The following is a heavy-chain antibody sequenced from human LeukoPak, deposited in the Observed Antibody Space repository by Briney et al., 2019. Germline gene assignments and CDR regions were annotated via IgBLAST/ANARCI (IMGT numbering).Heavy chain of an antibody. D-gene: IGHD3-3*01. CDR1: GFTFSNYW. J-gene: IGHJ4*02. CDR2: INSDGSST. V-gene: IGHV3-74*01. CDR3: AKVGFSEMEWLLYSDH. Sequence: PGGSLRLSCAASGFTFSNYWMHWVRQAPGKGLVWVSRINSDGSSTTYADSVKGRFTISRDNAKNTLYLQMNSLRAEDTAVYYCAKVGFSEMEWLLYSDHWGQGTLVTVSS.